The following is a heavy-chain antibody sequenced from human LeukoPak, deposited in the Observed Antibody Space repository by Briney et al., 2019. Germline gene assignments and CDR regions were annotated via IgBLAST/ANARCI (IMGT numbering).Heavy chain of an antibody. J-gene: IGHJ4*02. CDR1: GFSFNNYN. Sequence: HPGGSLRLSCAASGFSFNNYNMTWVRQAPGKGLEWVSYISGSSSVRYYADSVKGRFTISRDNAENSLFLQMNSLRAEDTAVYYCATSGDYYMGYWGQGTLVTVSS. V-gene: IGHV3-48*01. CDR3: ATSGDYYMGY. CDR2: ISGSSSVR. D-gene: IGHD1-26*01.